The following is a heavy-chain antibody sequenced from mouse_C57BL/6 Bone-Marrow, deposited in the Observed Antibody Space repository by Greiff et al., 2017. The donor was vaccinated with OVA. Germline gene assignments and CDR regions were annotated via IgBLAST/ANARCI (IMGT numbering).Heavy chain of an antibody. CDR2: IDPENGDT. V-gene: IGHV14-4*01. J-gene: IGHJ2*01. Sequence: EVQGVESGAELVRPGASVKLSCTASGFNIKDDYMHWVKQRPEQGLEWIGWIDPENGDTEYASKFQGKATITADTSSNTAYLQLSSLTSEDTAVYYCYYYGSSWDFDYWGQGTTLTVSS. CDR3: YYYGSSWDFDY. CDR1: GFNIKDDY. D-gene: IGHD1-1*01.